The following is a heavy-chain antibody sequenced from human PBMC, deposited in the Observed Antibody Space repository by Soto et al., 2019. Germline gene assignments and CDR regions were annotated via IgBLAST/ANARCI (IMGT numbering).Heavy chain of an antibody. CDR2: IYYSGST. V-gene: IGHV4-59*01. Sequence: PSETLSLSCSVAGGSISSYCWSWIRQPPGKGLEWIGYIYYSGSTNYNPSLKSRVTISVDTSKNQFSLKLSSVTAADTAVYYCATNQGITMVRGPHRWFDPWGQGTLVTVSS. CDR3: ATNQGITMVRGPHRWFDP. J-gene: IGHJ5*02. D-gene: IGHD3-10*01. CDR1: GGSISSYC.